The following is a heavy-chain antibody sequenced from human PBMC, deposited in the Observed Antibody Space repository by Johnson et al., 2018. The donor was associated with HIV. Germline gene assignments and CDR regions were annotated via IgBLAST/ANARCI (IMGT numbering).Heavy chain of an antibody. V-gene: IGHV3-9*01. J-gene: IGHJ3*02. D-gene: IGHD2-15*01. CDR1: GFTFDDYV. CDR3: ARGGYCVDGSCRHGNAFDI. CDR2: ISWNSGSI. Sequence: VQLVESGGGLVQPGRSLRLSCAASGFTFDDYVMHWVRQAPGKGLEWVSGISWNSGSIGYADSMKGRFTISRDNAKNTLYLQMNSLRAEDTAVYYCARGGYCVDGSCRHGNAFDIWGQGTMVTVSS.